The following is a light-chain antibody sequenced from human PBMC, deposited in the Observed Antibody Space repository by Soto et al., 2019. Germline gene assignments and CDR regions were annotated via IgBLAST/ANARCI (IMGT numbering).Light chain of an antibody. CDR3: QQLKSFPLN. Sequence: DSQLTQSPSFLSASVGDRGTITCLASQVISSHLAWYQQKPGKAPKLLIYDASTLQSEAPSRFSGSGSGTEFTLTISSLLPEDFATYHCQQLKSFPLNFGQGTRLEIK. V-gene: IGKV1-9*01. CDR2: DAS. CDR1: QVISSH. J-gene: IGKJ5*01.